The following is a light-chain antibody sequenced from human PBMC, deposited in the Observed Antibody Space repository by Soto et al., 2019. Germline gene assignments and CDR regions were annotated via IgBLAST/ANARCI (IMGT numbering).Light chain of an antibody. Sequence: DIQMTQSPSTLSGSVGDRVTITCRASQTISSWLAWYQQKPGKAPKLLIYKASTLKSGVPSRFSGSGSGTEFTLTISSLQPEDFAVYYCQQFGSSPLWTFGQGTKVDIK. CDR3: QQFGSSPLWT. V-gene: IGKV1-5*03. CDR1: QTISSW. CDR2: KAS. J-gene: IGKJ1*01.